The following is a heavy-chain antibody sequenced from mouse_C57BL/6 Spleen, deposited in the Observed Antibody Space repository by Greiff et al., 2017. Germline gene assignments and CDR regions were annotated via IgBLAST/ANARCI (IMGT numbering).Heavy chain of an antibody. J-gene: IGHJ1*03. CDR2: INPSSGYT. CDR3: ASEYDGYYGYFDV. D-gene: IGHD2-3*01. V-gene: IGHV1-7*01. CDR1: GYTFTSYW. Sequence: QVQLQQSGAELAKPGASVKLSCKASGYTFTSYWMHWVKQRPGQGLEWIGYINPSSGYTKYNQKFKDKATLTADKSSSTAYMQLSSLTYEDSAVYYCASEYDGYYGYFDVWGTGTTVTVSS.